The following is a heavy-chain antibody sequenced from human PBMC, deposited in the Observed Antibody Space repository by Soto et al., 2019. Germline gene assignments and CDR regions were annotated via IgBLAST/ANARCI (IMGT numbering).Heavy chain of an antibody. Sequence: ASVKVSCKASGYTLTNYVINWVRQAPGQGLEWMGWISTFNANTNYAQNLQGRVTMTTDTSTRTAYMELRSLRSDDTALYFCARATTTSDSAFDIWGQGTMVTVSS. J-gene: IGHJ3*02. CDR3: ARATTTSDSAFDI. CDR2: ISTFNANT. D-gene: IGHD1-26*01. CDR1: GYTLTNYV. V-gene: IGHV1-18*01.